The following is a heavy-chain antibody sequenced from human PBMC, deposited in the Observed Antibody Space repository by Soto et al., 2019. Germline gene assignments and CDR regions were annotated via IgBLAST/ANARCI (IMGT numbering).Heavy chain of an antibody. CDR1: GYTFTGYY. V-gene: IGHV1-2*04. J-gene: IGHJ4*02. D-gene: IGHD6-13*01. CDR2: INPNSGGT. Sequence: ASVKVSCKASGYTFTGYYMHWVRQAPGQGLEWMGWINPNSGGTNYAQKFQGWVTMTRDTSISTAYMELSRLRSDDTAVYYCARGYSSSWYSWFFDYWGQGTLVTVSS. CDR3: ARGYSSSWYSWFFDY.